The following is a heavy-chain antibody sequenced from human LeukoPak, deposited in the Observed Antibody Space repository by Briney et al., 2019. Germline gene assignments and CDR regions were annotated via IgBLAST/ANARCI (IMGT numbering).Heavy chain of an antibody. D-gene: IGHD3-10*01. CDR3: ARDYYGSQSSSFDP. J-gene: IGHJ5*02. CDR1: GYTFTSYD. Sequence: GASVKVSCKASGYTFTSYDINWVRQATGQGLEWLGWMNPNSGNTGYAQNFQGRVTMTRDTSIDTAYMELTSLRYEDTAVYYCARDYYGSQSSSFDPWGQGTLVTVSS. CDR2: MNPNSGNT. V-gene: IGHV1-8*01.